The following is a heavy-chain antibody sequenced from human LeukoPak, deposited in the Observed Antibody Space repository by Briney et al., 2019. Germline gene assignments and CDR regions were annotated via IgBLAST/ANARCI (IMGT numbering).Heavy chain of an antibody. CDR2: IVVGSGNT. CDR3: ARSTALRYFDWLPYWYFDL. Sequence: GASVKVSCKASGFTFTGSAMQWVRQARGQRLEWIGWIVVGSGNTNYAQKFQERVTITRNTSISTAYMELSSLRSEDTAVYYCARSTALRYFDWLPYWYFDLWGRGTLVTVSS. J-gene: IGHJ2*01. D-gene: IGHD3-9*01. V-gene: IGHV1-58*02. CDR1: GFTFTGSA.